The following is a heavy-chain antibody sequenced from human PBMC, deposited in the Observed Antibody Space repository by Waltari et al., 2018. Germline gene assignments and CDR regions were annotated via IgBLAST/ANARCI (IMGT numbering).Heavy chain of an antibody. V-gene: IGHV3-43*01. CDR2: ISWDGGST. CDR3: AKDKDSGGVMDV. J-gene: IGHJ6*02. Sequence: EVQLVESGGVVVQPGGSLRLSCAASGFTFDVYTTQWVRQAPGKGLEWVSLISWDGGSTYYADSVKGRFTISRDNSKNSLYLQMNSLRTEDTALYYCAKDKDSGGVMDVWGQGTTVTVSS. CDR1: GFTFDVYT. D-gene: IGHD6-19*01.